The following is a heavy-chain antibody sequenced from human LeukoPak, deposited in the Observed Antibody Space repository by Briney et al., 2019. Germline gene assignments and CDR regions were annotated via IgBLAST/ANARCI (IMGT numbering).Heavy chain of an antibody. CDR2: INSDGSST. J-gene: IGHJ4*02. Sequence: GGSLRLSCAASGFTFSSYWMHWVRQAPGKGLVWVSRINSDGSSTSYADSVKGQFTISRDNAKNTLYLQMNSLRAEDTAVYYCARVGAAAGTDYWGQGTLVTVSS. V-gene: IGHV3-74*01. CDR1: GFTFSSYW. CDR3: ARVGAAAGTDY. D-gene: IGHD6-13*01.